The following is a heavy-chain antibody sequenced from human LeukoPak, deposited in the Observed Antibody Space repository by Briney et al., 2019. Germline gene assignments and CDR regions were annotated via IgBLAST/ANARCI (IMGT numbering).Heavy chain of an antibody. Sequence: GGSLRLSCAASGFTFSSYAMHWVRQAPGKGLEWVAVISYDGSNKYYADSVKGRFTISRDDSKNTLYLQMNSLRAEDTAVYYCARGSVGGMVTAIRYWGQGTLVTVSS. CDR3: ARGSVGGMVTAIRY. V-gene: IGHV3-30-3*01. D-gene: IGHD2-21*02. J-gene: IGHJ4*02. CDR1: GFTFSSYA. CDR2: ISYDGSNK.